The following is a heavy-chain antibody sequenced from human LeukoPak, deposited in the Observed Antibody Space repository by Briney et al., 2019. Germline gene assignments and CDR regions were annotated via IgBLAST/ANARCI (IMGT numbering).Heavy chain of an antibody. CDR2: ISGSGGNT. J-gene: IGHJ3*02. Sequence: GGSLRLSCAASGFTFNNYAMSWVRQAPGKGLEWVSAISGSGGNTFYADSVKGRFTISRDYSKNTRYLQMNSLRAEDTAVYYCAKEDGRYSTWGAFDIWGQGTMVTVSS. D-gene: IGHD1-26*01. CDR3: AKEDGRYSTWGAFDI. CDR1: GFTFNNYA. V-gene: IGHV3-23*01.